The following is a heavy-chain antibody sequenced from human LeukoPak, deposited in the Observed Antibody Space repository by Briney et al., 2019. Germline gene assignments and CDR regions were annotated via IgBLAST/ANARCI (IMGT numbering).Heavy chain of an antibody. V-gene: IGHV4-39*07. CDR2: IYYSGST. Sequence: KPSETLSLTCTVSGGSISSSSYYWGWIRQPPGKGLEWIGSIYYSGSTYYNPSLKSRVTISVDTSKNQFSLKLSSVTAADTAVYYCARGLLWFGEFQNFDYWGQGTLVTVSS. D-gene: IGHD3-10*01. CDR1: GGSISSSSYY. J-gene: IGHJ4*02. CDR3: ARGLLWFGEFQNFDY.